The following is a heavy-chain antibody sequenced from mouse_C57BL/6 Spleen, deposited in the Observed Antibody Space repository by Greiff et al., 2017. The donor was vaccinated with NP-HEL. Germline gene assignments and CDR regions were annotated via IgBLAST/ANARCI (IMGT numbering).Heavy chain of an antibody. CDR1: GYAFSSSW. CDR2: IYPGDGDT. J-gene: IGHJ2*01. D-gene: IGHD3-2*02. CDR3: ERSGTYSFDY. V-gene: IGHV1-82*01. Sequence: QVQLQQSGPELVKPGASVKISCKASGYAFSSSWMNWVKQRPGKGLEWIGGIYPGDGDTTYNGKFKGKAILTADKSSSTAYLQLSSLTSEDSAVYFCERSGTYSFDYWGQGTTLTVSS.